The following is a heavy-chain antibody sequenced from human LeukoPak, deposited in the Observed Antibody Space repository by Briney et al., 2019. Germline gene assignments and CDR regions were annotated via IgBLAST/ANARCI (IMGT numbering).Heavy chain of an antibody. CDR3: ATQQGGNPAY. J-gene: IGHJ4*02. V-gene: IGHV3-30*03. CDR2: VSSDGGTK. D-gene: IGHD1-14*01. CDR1: KFTFSNYG. Sequence: GRSLRLSCTASKFTFSNYGMQWVRQAPGKGLEWVAVVSSDGGTKYYADSVKGRFTISRDNSRNTMYLQMDSLRAEDTAVYYCATQQGGNPAYWGQGTLVTVSS.